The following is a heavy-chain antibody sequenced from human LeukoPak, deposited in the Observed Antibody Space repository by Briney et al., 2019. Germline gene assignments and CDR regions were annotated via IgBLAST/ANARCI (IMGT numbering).Heavy chain of an antibody. CDR3: ARGRGGSSSWYRTPLSY. Sequence: ASVKVSCKASGYTFTSYDINWVRQATGQGLEWMGWMNPNSGNTGYAQKFQGRVTITRNTSISTAYMELSSLRSEDTAVYYCARGRGGSSSWYRTPLSYWGQGTLVTVSS. CDR1: GYTFTSYD. D-gene: IGHD6-13*01. J-gene: IGHJ4*02. V-gene: IGHV1-8*03. CDR2: MNPNSGNT.